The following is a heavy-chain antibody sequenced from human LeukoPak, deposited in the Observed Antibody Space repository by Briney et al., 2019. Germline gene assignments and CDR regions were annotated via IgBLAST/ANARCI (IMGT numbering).Heavy chain of an antibody. D-gene: IGHD3-10*01. V-gene: IGHV3-23*01. CDR2: ISGSGGNT. J-gene: IGHJ4*02. CDR3: ARDTSGESDY. CDR1: EFTFSSYA. Sequence: GGSLRLSCVVSEFTFSSYAMSWVRQAPGKGLEWVSAISGSGGNTYYADSVKGRFTISRDNSKNTLYLQMNSLRAEDTAVYYCARDTSGESDYWGQGTLVTVSS.